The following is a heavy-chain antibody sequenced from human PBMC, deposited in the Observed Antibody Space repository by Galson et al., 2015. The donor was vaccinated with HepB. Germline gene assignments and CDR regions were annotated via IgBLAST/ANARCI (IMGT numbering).Heavy chain of an antibody. Sequence: PALVKPTQTLTLTCTFSGFSLSTSGMRVSWIRQPPGKALEWLARIDWDDDKFYSTSLKTRLTISKDTSKNQVVLTMTNMDPVDTATYYCARMYYYDSSGYYSFDYWGQGTLVTVSS. CDR1: GFSLSTSGMR. CDR2: IDWDDDK. V-gene: IGHV2-70*04. D-gene: IGHD3-22*01. J-gene: IGHJ4*02. CDR3: ARMYYYDSSGYYSFDY.